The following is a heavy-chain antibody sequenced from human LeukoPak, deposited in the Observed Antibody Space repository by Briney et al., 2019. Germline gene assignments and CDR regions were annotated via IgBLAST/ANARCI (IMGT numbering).Heavy chain of an antibody. Sequence: ASVKVSCKASGYTFTGYYMHWVRQAPGQGLEWMGWINPNSGGTNYAQKFQGRVTMTRDTPISTAYMELSRLRSDDTAVYYCARDLTLYCSGGSCFHDLYYFDYWGQGTLVTVSS. J-gene: IGHJ4*02. CDR2: INPNSGGT. V-gene: IGHV1-2*02. CDR1: GYTFTGYY. D-gene: IGHD2-15*01. CDR3: ARDLTLYCSGGSCFHDLYYFDY.